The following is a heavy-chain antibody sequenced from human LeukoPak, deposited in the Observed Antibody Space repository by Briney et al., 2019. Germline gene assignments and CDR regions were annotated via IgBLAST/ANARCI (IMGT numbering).Heavy chain of an antibody. D-gene: IGHD3-3*01. Sequence: PSETLSLTCTVSGGSISSYYWSWIRQPAGKGLEWIGRIYTSGSTNYNPSLKSRVTMSVDTSKNQFSLKLSSVTAADTAVYYCAREGSITIFGVMYYFDYWGQGTLVTVSS. V-gene: IGHV4-4*07. CDR3: AREGSITIFGVMYYFDY. CDR2: IYTSGST. CDR1: GGSISSYY. J-gene: IGHJ4*02.